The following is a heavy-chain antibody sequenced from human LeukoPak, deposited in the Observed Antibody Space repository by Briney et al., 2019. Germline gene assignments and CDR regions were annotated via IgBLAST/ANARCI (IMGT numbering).Heavy chain of an antibody. Sequence: GESLKISCKGSGYSFTNYWIAWVRQMPGKGLEWMGIIYPGDSDTRYSPSFQGQVTISADKSISTAYLQWSSLRASDIAMYYCARSPSLKWWNDYWGQGTLVTVSS. CDR3: ARSPSLKWWNDY. V-gene: IGHV5-51*01. J-gene: IGHJ4*02. CDR2: IYPGDSDT. D-gene: IGHD2-15*01. CDR1: GYSFTNYW.